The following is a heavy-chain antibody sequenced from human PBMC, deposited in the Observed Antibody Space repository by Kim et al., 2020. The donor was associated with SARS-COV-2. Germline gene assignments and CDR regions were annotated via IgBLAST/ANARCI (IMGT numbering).Heavy chain of an antibody. CDR2: IIPILGIA. V-gene: IGHV1-69*04. D-gene: IGHD3-3*01. J-gene: IGHJ6*02. CDR1: GGTFSSYT. Sequence: SVKVSCKASGGTFSSYTISWVRQAPGQGLEWMGRIIPILGIANYAQKFQGRVTITADKSTSTAYMELSSLRSEDTAVYYCAREKGYDPEENGMDVWGQGTTVTVSS. CDR3: AREKGYDPEENGMDV.